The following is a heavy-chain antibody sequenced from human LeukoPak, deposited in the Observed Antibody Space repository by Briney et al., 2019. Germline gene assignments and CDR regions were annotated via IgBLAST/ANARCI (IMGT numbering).Heavy chain of an antibody. CDR1: GFTFSSYG. J-gene: IGHJ4*02. CDR2: ISYDGSNK. D-gene: IGHD4/OR15-4a*01. V-gene: IGHV3-30*18. CDR3: AKVWGSDYGATD. Sequence: GGSLRLSCAASGFTFSSYGMHWVRQAPGKGLEWVAVISYDGSNKYYADSVKGRFTISRDNSKNTLYLQMNSLRAEDTAVYYCAKVWGSDYGATDWGQGTLVTVSS.